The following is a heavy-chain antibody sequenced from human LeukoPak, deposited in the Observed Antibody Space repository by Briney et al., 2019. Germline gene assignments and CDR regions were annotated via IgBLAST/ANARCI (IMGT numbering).Heavy chain of an antibody. CDR1: GFTFSNAW. V-gene: IGHV4-4*02. CDR2: ISFSGGV. CDR3: ARDNGGRFLEWRPFDY. J-gene: IGHJ4*02. Sequence: GSLRLSCAASGFTFSNAWMSWVRQAPGKGLEWIGEISFSGGVTYNPSLKSRVTISVDTSKNQFSLKLSSVTAADTAVYYCARDNGGRFLEWRPFDYWGQGTLVTVSS. D-gene: IGHD3-3*01.